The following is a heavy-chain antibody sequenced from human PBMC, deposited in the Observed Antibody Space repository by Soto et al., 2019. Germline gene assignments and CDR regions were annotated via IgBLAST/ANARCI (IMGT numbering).Heavy chain of an antibody. CDR2: INPNSGGT. V-gene: IGHV1-2*04. J-gene: IGHJ4*02. Sequence: ASVKVSCKASGYTFTGYYMHWVRQAPGQGLEWMGWINPNSGGTNYAQKFQGWVTMTRDTSISTAYMELSRLRSDDTAVYYCARVRGPGVGYYDSSGYTYDYWGQGTLVTVSS. CDR1: GYTFTGYY. CDR3: ARVRGPGVGYYDSSGYTYDY. D-gene: IGHD3-22*01.